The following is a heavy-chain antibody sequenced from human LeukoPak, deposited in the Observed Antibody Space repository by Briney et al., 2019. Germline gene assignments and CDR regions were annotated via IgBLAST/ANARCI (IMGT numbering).Heavy chain of an antibody. V-gene: IGHV3-30*01. CDR3: AASEKAGYCSSTSCPPGP. Sequence: GRSLRLSCAASGFTFSSYAMNWVRQAPGKGLEWVAVISYDGSNKYYADSVKGRFTISRDNSKNTLYQQMNSLRAEDTAVYYCAASEKAGYCSSTSCPPGPWGQGTLVTVSS. J-gene: IGHJ5*02. CDR1: GFTFSSYA. CDR2: ISYDGSNK. D-gene: IGHD2-2*01.